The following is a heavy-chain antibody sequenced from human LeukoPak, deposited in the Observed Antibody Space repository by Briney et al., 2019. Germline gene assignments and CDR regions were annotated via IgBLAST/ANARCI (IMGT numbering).Heavy chain of an antibody. J-gene: IGHJ5*01. D-gene: IGHD3-22*01. CDR2: TSNSGGIT. CDR1: GLTFSSYA. V-gene: IGHV3-23*01. CDR3: AKVRRAFSNNYDSLDT. Sequence: GGSLRLSSAASGLTFSSYAMSWVRQAPGKGLEWVSGTSNSGGITYYADSVKGRFTISRDNSKNTVYLQMSTLRAEDTAIYYCAKVRRAFSNNYDSLDTWGHGTLVTVSS.